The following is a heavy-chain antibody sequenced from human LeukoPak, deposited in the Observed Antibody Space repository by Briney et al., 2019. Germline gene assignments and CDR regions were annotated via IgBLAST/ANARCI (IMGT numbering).Heavy chain of an antibody. D-gene: IGHD1-1*01. Sequence: PGGSLRLSCAASGFTFSNAWMSWVRQAPGKGLEWVGRIKSKTDGGTTDYAAPVKGRFTISRDDSKNTLYLQMNSLKTEDTAVYYCTTDWKASPLLNYYYYGTDVWGQGTTVTVSS. CDR3: TTDWKASPLLNYYYYGTDV. CDR2: IKSKTDGGTT. CDR1: GFTFSNAW. J-gene: IGHJ6*02. V-gene: IGHV3-15*01.